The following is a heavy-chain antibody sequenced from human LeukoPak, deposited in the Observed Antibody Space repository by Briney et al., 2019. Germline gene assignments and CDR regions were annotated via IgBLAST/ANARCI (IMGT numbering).Heavy chain of an antibody. CDR3: ARTEVIPAAIGENYYYGMDV. CDR2: LSSSSSYI. V-gene: IGHV3-21*01. D-gene: IGHD2-2*01. J-gene: IGHJ6*04. Sequence: GGSLRLSCAASGFIFSSYSMNWVRQAPGKGLEWVSSLSSSSSYIYYADSVKGRFTISRDNAKNSLYLQMNSLRAEDMAVYYCARTEVIPAAIGENYYYGMDVWGKGTTVTVSS. CDR1: GFIFSSYS.